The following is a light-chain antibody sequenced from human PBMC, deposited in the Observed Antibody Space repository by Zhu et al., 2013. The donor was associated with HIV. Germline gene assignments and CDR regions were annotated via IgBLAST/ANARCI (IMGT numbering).Light chain of an antibody. CDR1: QSVSDY. Sequence: EIVLTQSPATLSLSPGERATLSCRASQSVSDYLAWYQQKPGQAPRLLIYDASTRASDIPARFSGSGSGTDFTLTISSLEPEDFAVYYCQQRGNWPTFGQGTRLEIK. V-gene: IGKV3-11*01. CDR3: QQRGNWPT. J-gene: IGKJ5*01. CDR2: DAS.